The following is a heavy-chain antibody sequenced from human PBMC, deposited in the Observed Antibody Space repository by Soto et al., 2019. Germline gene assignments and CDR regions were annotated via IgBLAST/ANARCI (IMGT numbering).Heavy chain of an antibody. CDR2: ISDDGSNK. CDR3: ARAMKTGTFRRGMDV. CDR1: GFTFSSYA. V-gene: IGHV3-30-3*01. D-gene: IGHD1-7*01. J-gene: IGHJ6*02. Sequence: QVQLVESGGGVVQPGRSLRLSCAASGFTFSSYAMHWVRQAPGKGLEWVAVISDDGSNKYYADSVKGRFTISRDNSKNTLYLQMNSLRAEDTAVYYCARAMKTGTFRRGMDVWGQGTTVTVSS.